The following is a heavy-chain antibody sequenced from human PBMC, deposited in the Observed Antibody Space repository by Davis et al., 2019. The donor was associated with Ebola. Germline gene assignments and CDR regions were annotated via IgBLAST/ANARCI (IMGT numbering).Heavy chain of an antibody. CDR3: ARDKLVLELLGGMDV. V-gene: IGHV3-21*01. Sequence: GESLKISCAASGCTFRSYSMNWVRQAPGKGLEWVSSISSSSYIYYADSVKGRFTISRDNAKNSLYLQMNSLRAEDTAVYYCARDKLVLELLGGMDVWGQGTTVTVSS. D-gene: IGHD1-7*01. CDR2: ISSSSYI. J-gene: IGHJ6*02. CDR1: GCTFRSYS.